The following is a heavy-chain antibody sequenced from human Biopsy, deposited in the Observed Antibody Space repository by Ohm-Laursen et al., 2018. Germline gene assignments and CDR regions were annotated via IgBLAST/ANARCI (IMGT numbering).Heavy chain of an antibody. CDR2: IYYSGST. J-gene: IGHJ4*02. V-gene: IGHV4-59*07. CDR1: GGSITCYY. CDR3: ATSLPSHWGPAALEN. D-gene: IGHD6-6*01. Sequence: SDTLSLTCTVSGGSITCYYRSWIRRPPGKRLEWIGYIYYSGSTNYNPSLKSRVAISEDRSKNQFSLKLKSVAAADTAVYYCATSLPSHWGPAALENWGQGILVTVSS.